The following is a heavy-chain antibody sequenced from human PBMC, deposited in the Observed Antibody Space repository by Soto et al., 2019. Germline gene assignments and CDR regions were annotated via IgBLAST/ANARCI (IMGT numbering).Heavy chain of an antibody. CDR1: GFTFNSYW. CDR3: VRDQGSSVY. Sequence: GGSLRLSCVASGFTFNSYWMSWVRQAPGKGLEWVANINQDGSEMHYVDSVKGRFTISRDNAKNSLYLQMNSLRVDDTAVYYCVRDQGSSVYWGQGTLVTVSS. CDR2: INQDGSEM. V-gene: IGHV3-7*01. J-gene: IGHJ4*02.